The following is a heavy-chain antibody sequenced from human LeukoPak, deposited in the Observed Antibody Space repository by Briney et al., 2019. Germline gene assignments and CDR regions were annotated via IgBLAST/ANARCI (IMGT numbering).Heavy chain of an antibody. CDR2: IRYDGSNK. CDR3: AKDMGVSSGYSQY. D-gene: IGHD6-19*01. CDR1: GFTFSSYG. Sequence: GGSLRLSCAASGFTFSSYGMHWVRQAPGKGLEWVAFIRYDGSNKYYADSVKGRFTISRDNSKNTLYLQMNSLRVEDTAVYYCAKDMGVSSGYSQYWGQGTLVTVSS. V-gene: IGHV3-30*02. J-gene: IGHJ4*02.